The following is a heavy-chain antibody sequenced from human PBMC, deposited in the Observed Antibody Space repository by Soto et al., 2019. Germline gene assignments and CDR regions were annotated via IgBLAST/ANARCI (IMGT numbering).Heavy chain of an antibody. D-gene: IGHD1-7*01. CDR1: GGTFSSYA. CDR3: ARAAGTTWVDSYYYYGMDV. Sequence: GASVKVSCKASGGTFSSYAISWVRQAPGQGLEWMGGIIPIFGTANYAQKFQGRVTITADESTSTAYMELSSLRSEDTAVYYCARAAGTTWVDSYYYYGMDVWGQGTTVTVSS. CDR2: IIPIFGTA. J-gene: IGHJ6*02. V-gene: IGHV1-69*13.